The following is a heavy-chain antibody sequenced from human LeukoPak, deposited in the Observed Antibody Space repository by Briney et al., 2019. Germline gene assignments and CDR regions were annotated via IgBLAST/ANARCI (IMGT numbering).Heavy chain of an antibody. CDR1: GGTFSSYA. J-gene: IGHJ4*02. V-gene: IGHV1-69*06. CDR2: IIPIFGTA. Sequence: SVKVSCKASGGTFSSYAISWVRQAPGQGLEWMGGIIPIFGTANYAQKFQGRVTITADKSTSTAYMELSSLRSEDTAVYYCARVAPLRLGELSFLRFWDYWGQGTLVTVSS. CDR3: ARVAPLRLGELSFLRFWDY. D-gene: IGHD3-16*02.